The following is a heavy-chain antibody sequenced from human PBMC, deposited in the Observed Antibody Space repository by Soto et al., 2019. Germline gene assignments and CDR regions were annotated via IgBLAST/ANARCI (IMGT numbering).Heavy chain of an antibody. Sequence: SETLSLTCAVSGGSISSGGYSWSWIRQPPGKGLEWIGYIYHSGSTYYNPSLKSRVTISVDRSKNQFSLKLSSVTAADTAVYYCARLEGIAAAGAVNNWFDPWGQGTLVTVSS. CDR2: IYHSGST. V-gene: IGHV4-30-2*01. J-gene: IGHJ5*02. D-gene: IGHD6-13*01. CDR1: GGSISSGGYS. CDR3: ARLEGIAAAGAVNNWFDP.